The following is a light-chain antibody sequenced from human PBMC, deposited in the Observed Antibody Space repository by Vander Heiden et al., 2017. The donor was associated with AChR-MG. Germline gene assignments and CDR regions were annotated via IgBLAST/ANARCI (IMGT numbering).Light chain of an antibody. Sequence: QSVVTQPPSVSETPGQRVTISCSGSNSNIGNNSVNWYQSPPGTAPKLFLYGDNQRPSGVPARFSGSKSGTSASLAISGLQPEDEADYFCAVWDDSLNGPVFGGGTKLTV. V-gene: IGLV1-44*01. CDR1: NSNIGNNS. CDR2: GDN. J-gene: IGLJ3*02. CDR3: AVWDDSLNGPV.